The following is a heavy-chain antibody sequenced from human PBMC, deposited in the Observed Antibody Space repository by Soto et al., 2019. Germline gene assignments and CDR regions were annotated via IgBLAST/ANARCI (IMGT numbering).Heavy chain of an antibody. D-gene: IGHD1-26*01. V-gene: IGHV4-61*01. CDR2: IYYSGST. J-gene: IGHJ6*02. CDR1: GDSVGNGPYY. CDR3: ARVGSSCHSGGCYYYYGLGV. Sequence: QVRLQESGPGLVKPSETLSLSCLVSGDSVGNGPYYWSWIRQSPGEGLEWIAYIYYSGSTNVNPSLESRVNISIDMSKNQFFLELRSVTAADAAVYFCARVGSSCHSGGCYYYYGLGVWGQVPTVAISS.